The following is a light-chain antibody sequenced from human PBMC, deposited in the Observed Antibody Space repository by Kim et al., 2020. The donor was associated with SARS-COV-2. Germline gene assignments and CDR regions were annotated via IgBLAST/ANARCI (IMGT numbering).Light chain of an antibody. V-gene: IGLV1-44*01. J-gene: IGLJ3*02. CDR1: SSNIGRYT. CDR2: SND. Sequence: PGQRVTISCSGSSSNIGRYTVNWYQQLPGTAPKLLIYSNDQRPSGVPARFSASKSGTSASLAISGLQSEDEADYYCEAWDDSLSGVFGGGTQLTVL. CDR3: EAWDDSLSGV.